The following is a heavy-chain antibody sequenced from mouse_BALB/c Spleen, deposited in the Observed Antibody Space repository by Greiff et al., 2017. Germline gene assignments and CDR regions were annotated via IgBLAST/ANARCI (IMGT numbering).Heavy chain of an antibody. CDR2: ILPGSGST. Sequence: QVQLQQSGAELMKPGASVKISCKATGYTFSSYWIEWVKQRPGHGLEWIGEILPGSGSTNYNEKFKGKATFTADTSSNTAYMQLSSLTSEDSAVYYCARSRYYGSSYDYYAMDYWGQGTSVTVSS. D-gene: IGHD1-1*01. CDR3: ARSRYYGSSYDYYAMDY. V-gene: IGHV1-9*01. CDR1: GYTFSSYW. J-gene: IGHJ4*01.